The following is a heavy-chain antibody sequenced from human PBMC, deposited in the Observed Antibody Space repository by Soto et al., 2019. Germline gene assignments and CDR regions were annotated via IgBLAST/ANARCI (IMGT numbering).Heavy chain of an antibody. CDR1: GFTFSSYW. CDR2: INSDGSST. CDR3: VRTSLVVAAATREDY. Sequence: VQLVESGGGLVQPGGSLRLSCAASGFTFSSYWMHWVRQAPGKGLVWVSRINSDGSSTSYADSVKGRFTISRDNATNTLYLQMNRLRAEDTAVYYCVRTSLVVAAATREDYWGQGTLVTVSS. J-gene: IGHJ4*02. D-gene: IGHD2-15*01. V-gene: IGHV3-74*01.